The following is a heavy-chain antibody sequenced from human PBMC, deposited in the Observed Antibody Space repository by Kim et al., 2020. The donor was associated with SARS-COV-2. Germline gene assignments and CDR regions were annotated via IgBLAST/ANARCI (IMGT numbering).Heavy chain of an antibody. CDR2: ISAYNGNT. CDR1: GYTFTSYG. J-gene: IGHJ6*02. CDR3: AREGMVRGVITKDYYYYGMDV. V-gene: IGHV1-18*01. Sequence: ASVKVSCKASGYTFTSYGISWVRQAPGQGLEWMGWISAYNGNTNYAQKLQGRVTMTTDTSTSTAYMELRSLRSDDTAVYYCAREGMVRGVITKDYYYYGMDVWGQGTTVTVSS. D-gene: IGHD3-10*01.